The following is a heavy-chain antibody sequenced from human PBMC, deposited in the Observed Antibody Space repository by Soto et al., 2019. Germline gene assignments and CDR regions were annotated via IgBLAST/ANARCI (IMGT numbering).Heavy chain of an antibody. CDR3: AKTSGVIVVVTSFDH. J-gene: IGHJ4*02. CDR2: ISGSGESK. V-gene: IGHV3-23*01. Sequence: GGSLRLSCAASGFTFSKYALTWVRQAPGKGLEWVSAISGSGESKYDADSVKGRFTISRDNSKNTLYLEMNSMRPEDTAMYYCAKTSGVIVVVTSFDHWGQGTLVTVSS. CDR1: GFTFSKYA. D-gene: IGHD3-22*01.